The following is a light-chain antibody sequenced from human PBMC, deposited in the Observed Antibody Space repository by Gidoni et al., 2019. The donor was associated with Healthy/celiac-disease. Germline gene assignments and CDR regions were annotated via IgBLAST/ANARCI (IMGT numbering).Light chain of an antibody. J-gene: IGKJ2*01. CDR1: QSITNY. CDR2: AAS. V-gene: IGKV1-39*01. CDR3: QQSYSTPTT. Sequence: DIQMTQSPSSLSASVGDRVTITCRSSQSITNYLNWYQQKPGKAPKVLIYAASSLQSGVPSRFSGSGSGTDFILTITSLQPEDFATYYCQQSYSTPTTFXQXTKLVIK.